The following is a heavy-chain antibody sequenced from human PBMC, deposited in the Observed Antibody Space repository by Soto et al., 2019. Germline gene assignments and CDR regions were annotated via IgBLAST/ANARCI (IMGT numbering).Heavy chain of an antibody. CDR3: ARYKRLIVDS. CDR2: MYYTGST. Sequence: SETLSLTCTVSGDSISDNYWSWIRQPPGKTLEWIGYMYYTGSTNYNPSLKSRVTMSVDTSKNQFSLRLSSVTAADTAVYYRARYKRLIVDSWGRGTLVTVSS. CDR1: GDSISDNY. J-gene: IGHJ4*02. V-gene: IGHV4-59*12. D-gene: IGHD3-22*01.